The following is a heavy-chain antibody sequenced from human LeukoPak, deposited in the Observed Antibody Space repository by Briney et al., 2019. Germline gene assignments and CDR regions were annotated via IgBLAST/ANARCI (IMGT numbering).Heavy chain of an antibody. Sequence: GESLKISCKGSGYSFTSYWIGWVRPMPGKGLEWMGIIYPGDSDTRYSPSFQGQVTISADKSISTAYLQWSSLKASDTAMYYCARFTSVVVVPAAIEHYYGMDVWGQGTTVTVSS. V-gene: IGHV5-51*01. CDR3: ARFTSVVVVPAAIEHYYGMDV. CDR1: GYSFTSYW. D-gene: IGHD2-2*01. CDR2: IYPGDSDT. J-gene: IGHJ6*02.